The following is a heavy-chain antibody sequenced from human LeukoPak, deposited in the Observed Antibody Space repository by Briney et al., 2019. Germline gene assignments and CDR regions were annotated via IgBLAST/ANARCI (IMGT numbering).Heavy chain of an antibody. CDR3: AGIVVVTSYYYYYMDV. D-gene: IGHD3-22*01. Sequence: SVKVSCKASGGTFSSYAISWVRQAPGQGLEWMVRIIPIFGTANYAQKFQGRVTITTDDSTSTAYMELSSLRSEDTAVYYCAGIVVVTSYYYYYMDVWGKGTTVTVSS. V-gene: IGHV1-69*05. CDR2: IIPIFGTA. J-gene: IGHJ6*03. CDR1: GGTFSSYA.